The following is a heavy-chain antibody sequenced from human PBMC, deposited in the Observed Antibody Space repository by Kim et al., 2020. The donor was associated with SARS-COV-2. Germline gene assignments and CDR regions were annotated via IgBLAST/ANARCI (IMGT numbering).Heavy chain of an antibody. V-gene: IGHV1-18*01. D-gene: IGHD1-1*01. J-gene: IGHJ4*02. CDR2: ISGATKIT. CDR3: AALTKFTTGLYYFDY. Sequence: RQAPGQGVGWMGWISGATKITYYVGKSQGRVTMTIDTSATTAYMELRFLTFDDTAVYYCAALTKFTTGLYYFDYWGQGTLVIVSS.